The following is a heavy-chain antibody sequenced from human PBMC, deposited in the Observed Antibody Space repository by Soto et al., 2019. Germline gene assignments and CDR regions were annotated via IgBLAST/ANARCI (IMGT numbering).Heavy chain of an antibody. V-gene: IGHV1-69*06. CDR3: ARVGYYYDSSGSYFDY. Sequence: SVKVSCKASGGTFSSYAISWVRQAPGQGLEWMGGIIPIFGTANYAQKFQGRVTITADKSTSTAYMELSSLRSEDTAVYYCARVGYYYDSSGSYFDYWGQGTLVTVSS. CDR1: GGTFSSYA. CDR2: IIPIFGTA. D-gene: IGHD3-22*01. J-gene: IGHJ4*02.